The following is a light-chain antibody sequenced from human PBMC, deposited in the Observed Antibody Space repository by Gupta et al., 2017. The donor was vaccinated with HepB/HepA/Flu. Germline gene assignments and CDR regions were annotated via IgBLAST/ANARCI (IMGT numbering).Light chain of an antibody. Sequence: QSVLTPSPSVSAAHRQRVTISCSGSSSNIGNNAVHWYQQHPGTALKLLIDYDDLLPSGFCDRFSVSKSGTAASLAISGRQSEDEADYYCAAWDDSLNGVVFGGGTKLTVL. CDR3: AAWDDSLNGVV. J-gene: IGLJ2*01. CDR1: SSNIGNNA. V-gene: IGLV1-36*01. CDR2: YDD.